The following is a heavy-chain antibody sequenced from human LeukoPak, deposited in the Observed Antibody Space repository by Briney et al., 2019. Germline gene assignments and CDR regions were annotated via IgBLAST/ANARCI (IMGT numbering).Heavy chain of an antibody. J-gene: IGHJ4*02. D-gene: IGHD1-26*01. CDR1: GFTFSSYT. V-gene: IGHV3-21*01. CDR2: ISRSGDYI. Sequence: GESLRLSCAASGFTFSSYTMTWVRQAPGKGLEWVSSISRSGDYIFYADSVRGRFTISRDNAKNSLYLQMTSLRAEDTAVYYCAKDRLVGGSDRQALDYRGQGTLVTVSS. CDR3: AKDRLVGGSDRQALDY.